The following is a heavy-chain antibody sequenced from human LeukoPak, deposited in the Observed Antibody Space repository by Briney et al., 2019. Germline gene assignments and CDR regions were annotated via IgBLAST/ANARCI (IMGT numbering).Heavy chain of an antibody. CDR1: GGSISSGNYF. V-gene: IGHV4-61*02. Sequence: SQTLSLTCTGSGGSISSGNYFWSWIRQPAGKGLEWIGRVYTSGSTNYNPSLKSRVTISIDTSKNQFSLRLSSVTAADTAVYYCARSPLEYDFWSGRHYYFDYWGQGTLVTVSS. CDR2: VYTSGST. CDR3: ARSPLEYDFWSGRHYYFDY. J-gene: IGHJ4*02. D-gene: IGHD3-3*01.